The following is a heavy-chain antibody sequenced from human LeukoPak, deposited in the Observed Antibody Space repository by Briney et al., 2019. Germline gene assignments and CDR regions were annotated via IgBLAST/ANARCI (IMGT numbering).Heavy chain of an antibody. CDR3: ARVTGGGNVAYWYFDL. J-gene: IGHJ2*01. D-gene: IGHD4-23*01. V-gene: IGHV4-34*01. CDR2: IHHAGDT. Sequence: SETLSLTCGVDGGSFTASYWSWIRQSPGKGLEWIGEIHHAGDTNYNPSLKSRVTISLDIYRAQFSLNLKSVTAADTAVYYCARVTGGGNVAYWYFDLWGRGTLVTVSS. CDR1: GGSFTASY.